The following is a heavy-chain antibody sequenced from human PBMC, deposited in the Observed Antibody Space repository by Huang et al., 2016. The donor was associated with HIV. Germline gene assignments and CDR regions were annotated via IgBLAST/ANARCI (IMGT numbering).Heavy chain of an antibody. CDR2: IYYSGDT. CDR1: GGSITDSNYY. Sequence: QLQLQESGPGLVRPSETLSLICTVSGGSITDSNYYWGWIRPPPGKGLEWIGSIYYSGDTDYNPPLKSRVTMSVDTAKNRFSLDIRSVAVADTAIYYCARHFGSWSGYFDSWGQGTLVPVSS. CDR3: ARHFGSWSGYFDS. V-gene: IGHV4-39*01. J-gene: IGHJ4*02. D-gene: IGHD3-10*01.